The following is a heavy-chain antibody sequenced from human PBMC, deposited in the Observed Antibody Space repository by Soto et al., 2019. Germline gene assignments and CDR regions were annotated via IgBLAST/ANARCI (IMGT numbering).Heavy chain of an antibody. CDR3: ARQGYYDLLSGYYLFDY. J-gene: IGHJ4*02. V-gene: IGHV4-59*08. CDR2: VSYSGST. D-gene: IGHD3-3*01. Sequence: SETLSLTCTVSGGSTDSLYLSWVRPPPGKGLEWIGYVSYSGSTTYNPSLKSRVIVSIDTSKNQFSLKLTSVTAADTAVYYCARQGYYDLLSGYYLFDYWGQGILVTVSS. CDR1: GGSTDSLY.